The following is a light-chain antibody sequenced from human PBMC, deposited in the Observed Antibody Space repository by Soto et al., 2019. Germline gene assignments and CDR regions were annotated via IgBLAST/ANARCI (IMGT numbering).Light chain of an antibody. CDR3: SSYTSSSTLVV. V-gene: IGLV2-14*01. Sequence: QSALTQPASVSGSPGQSITISCTGTSSDVGGYNYVSWYQQHPGKAPKLMIYEVSNRPSGVSNRFSGSKSGNTASLTISGRQAGDEDDYYCSSYTSSSTLVVFGGGTKLTVL. CDR2: EVS. J-gene: IGLJ2*01. CDR1: SSDVGGYNY.